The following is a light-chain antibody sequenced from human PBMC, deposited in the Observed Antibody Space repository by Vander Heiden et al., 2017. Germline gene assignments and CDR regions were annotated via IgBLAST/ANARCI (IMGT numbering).Light chain of an antibody. V-gene: IGKV4-1*01. CDR1: QSVLYSSNNKNY. J-gene: IGKJ1*01. CDR3: QHEDATPWT. CDR2: WAS. Sequence: DIVMTQSPDSLAVSLGERATINCKSSQSVLYSSNNKNYLAWYQHKPGQPPKLLIYWASTRESGVPDRFSGSGSGTDFTLTISSLQAEDVAVYYCQHEDATPWTFGQRTRVEI.